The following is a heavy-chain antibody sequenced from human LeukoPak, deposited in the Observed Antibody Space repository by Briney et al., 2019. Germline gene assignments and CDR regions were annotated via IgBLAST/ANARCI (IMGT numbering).Heavy chain of an antibody. Sequence: PGGSLRLSCAASGFTFSSYAMSWVRQAPGKGLEWVSAISGSGGSTYYADSVKGRFTTSRDNAKNSLYLQMNSLRAEDTAVYYCARDVSGWFDPWGQGTLVTVSS. CDR1: GFTFSSYA. CDR3: ARDVSGWFDP. CDR2: ISGSGGST. J-gene: IGHJ5*02. V-gene: IGHV3-23*01. D-gene: IGHD3-10*01.